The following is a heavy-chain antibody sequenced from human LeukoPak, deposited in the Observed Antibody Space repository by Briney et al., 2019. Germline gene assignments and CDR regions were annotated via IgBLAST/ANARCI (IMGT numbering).Heavy chain of an antibody. D-gene: IGHD4-17*01. CDR1: GYTLTELS. V-gene: IGHV1-24*01. CDR2: FDPEDGET. J-gene: IGHJ4*02. Sequence: GASVKVSCKVSGYTLTELSMHWVRQAPGKGLEWMGGFDPEDGETIYAQKFQGRVTMTRDTSTSTVHMELSSLRSEDTAVYYCAREDDYGGDYWGQGTLVTVSS. CDR3: AREDDYGGDY.